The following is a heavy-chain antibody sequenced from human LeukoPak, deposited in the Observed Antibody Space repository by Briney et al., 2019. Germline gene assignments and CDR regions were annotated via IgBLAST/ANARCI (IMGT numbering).Heavy chain of an antibody. V-gene: IGHV1-69*05. J-gene: IGHJ4*02. Sequence: SVKVSCKASGGTFSSYAISWVRQAPGQGLEWMGRIIPIFGTATYAQKFQGRVTITTDESTSTAYMELSSLRSEDTAVYYCARDMGDYYDSSGYYYRSRYFDYWGQGTLVTVSS. CDR1: GGTFSSYA. CDR3: ARDMGDYYDSSGYYYRSRYFDY. CDR2: IIPIFGTA. D-gene: IGHD3-22*01.